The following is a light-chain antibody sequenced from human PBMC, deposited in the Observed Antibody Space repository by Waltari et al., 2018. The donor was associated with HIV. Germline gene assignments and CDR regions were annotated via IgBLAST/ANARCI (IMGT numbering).Light chain of an antibody. V-gene: IGLV2-8*01. J-gene: IGLJ1*01. CDR3: SSYAGNNNYV. CDR1: SRDIGTYTY. Sequence: QPALTQPPSASGSPGQSVTISCPGTSRDIGTYTYVSWYQQHPGRAPNLLIYEVNKRPSGVPDRVSGSESANTASLTVSGLQVADEADYYCSSYAGNNNYVFGTGTRVTVL. CDR2: EVN.